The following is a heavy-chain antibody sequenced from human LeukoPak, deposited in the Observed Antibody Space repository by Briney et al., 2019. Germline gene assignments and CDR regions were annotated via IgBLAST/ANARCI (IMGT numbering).Heavy chain of an antibody. J-gene: IGHJ4*02. CDR3: SKWKAIVLVPEARSPIDY. V-gene: IGHV3-30*18. Sequence: GGSLRLSCTAPGFTFSTYGMHWVRQAPGKGLEWVTLISYDGSTKYYSDSVKGRFTLSRDNSKNTLYLQMNSLRAEDTAVYYCSKWKAIVLVPEARSPIDYWGQGTLVTVSS. D-gene: IGHD2-2*01. CDR1: GFTFSTYG. CDR2: ISYDGSTK.